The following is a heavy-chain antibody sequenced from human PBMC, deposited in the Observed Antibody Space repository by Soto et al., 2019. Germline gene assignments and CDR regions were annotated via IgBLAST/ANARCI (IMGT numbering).Heavy chain of an antibody. D-gene: IGHD6-13*01. J-gene: IGHJ4*02. CDR2: INHSGST. Sequence: ASETLSLTCAVYGGSFRGYYWSWVRQPPGKGLEWIGEINHSGSTNYNPSLKSRVTISVDTSKNQFSLKLSSVTAADTAVYYCARAGAGIYSSSPNPDYWGQGTLVTVSS. V-gene: IGHV4-34*01. CDR3: ARAGAGIYSSSPNPDY. CDR1: GGSFRGYY.